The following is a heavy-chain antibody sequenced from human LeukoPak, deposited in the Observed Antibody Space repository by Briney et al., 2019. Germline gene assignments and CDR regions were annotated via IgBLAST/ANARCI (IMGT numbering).Heavy chain of an antibody. CDR3: ARHVQARDLRDCRDPHYYYYMDV. CDR2: IYPGDSDT. CDR1: GYSFTSYW. V-gene: IGHV5-51*01. D-gene: IGHD2-21*02. Sequence: GESLKISCKGSGYSFTSYWIGWVRQMPGKGLEWMGIIYPGDSDTRYSPSFQGQVTISADKSISTAYLQWSSLKASDTAMYYCARHVQARDLRDCRDPHYYYYMDVWGKGTTVTVSS. J-gene: IGHJ6*03.